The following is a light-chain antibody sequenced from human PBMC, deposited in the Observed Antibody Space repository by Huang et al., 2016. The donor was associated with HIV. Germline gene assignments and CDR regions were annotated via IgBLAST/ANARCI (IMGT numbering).Light chain of an antibody. V-gene: IGKV3-15*01. Sequence: EIVMTQSPATLSVSPGERATLSCSASQSVSNDLAWYQQKPGQAPRILIYGASTRATAIPARFSGSGSGTEFTLTISGLQSEDFAVYYCQQYNNWPPMTFGQGTKVEIK. CDR2: GAS. CDR1: QSVSND. CDR3: QQYNNWPPMT. J-gene: IGKJ1*01.